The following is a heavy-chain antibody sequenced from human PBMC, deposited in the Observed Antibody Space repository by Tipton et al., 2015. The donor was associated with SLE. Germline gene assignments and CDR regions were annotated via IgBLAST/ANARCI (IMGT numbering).Heavy chain of an antibody. V-gene: IGHV4-59*01. Sequence: TLSLTCTVSGGSISSYYWSWIRQPPGKGLEWIGYIHYSGTTNYNPFLKSRVTMSVDTSKNQFSLNLRSVTAADTAMYYCARPRERDYNDAFDIWGQGTMVIVSS. J-gene: IGHJ3*02. D-gene: IGHD4-11*01. CDR1: GGSISSYY. CDR2: IHYSGTT. CDR3: ARPRERDYNDAFDI.